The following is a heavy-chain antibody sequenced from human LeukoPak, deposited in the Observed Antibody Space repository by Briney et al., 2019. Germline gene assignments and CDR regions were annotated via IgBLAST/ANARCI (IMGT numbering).Heavy chain of an antibody. CDR3: ATGYSSGWYSSGVY. D-gene: IGHD6-19*01. V-gene: IGHV1-2*02. J-gene: IGHJ4*02. Sequence: GASVKVSCKASGYTFTGHYIHWVRQAPGQGLDWMGCINPNSGGTNYAQKFQGRVTMTRDTSISTAYMELSSLRSDDTAVYYCATGYSSGWYSSGVYWGQGTLVTVSS. CDR2: INPNSGGT. CDR1: GYTFTGHY.